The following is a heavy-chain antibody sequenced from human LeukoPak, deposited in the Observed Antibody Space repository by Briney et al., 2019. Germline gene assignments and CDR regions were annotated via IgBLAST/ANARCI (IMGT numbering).Heavy chain of an antibody. V-gene: IGHV1-2*06. Sequence: ASVKVSCKASGYTFTGYYMHWVRQAPGQGLERMGRINPNSGGTNYAQKFQGRVTMTRDTSISTAYMELSRLRSDDTAVYYCAGQRITIFGVAMGAFDYWGQGTLVTVSS. J-gene: IGHJ4*02. CDR2: INPNSGGT. D-gene: IGHD3-3*01. CDR1: GYTFTGYY. CDR3: AGQRITIFGVAMGAFDY.